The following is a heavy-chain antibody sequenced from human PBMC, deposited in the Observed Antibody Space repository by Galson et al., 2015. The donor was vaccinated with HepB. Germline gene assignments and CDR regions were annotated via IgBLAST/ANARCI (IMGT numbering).Heavy chain of an antibody. CDR2: ITTSSHYI. Sequence: SLRLSCAASGFTFSSYAMHWVRQAPGKGLEWVSSITTSSHYIYYADSLKGRFTISRDNAKNSLYLQVNSLRAEDTAVYYCARAVSYYYDSSAYQLIDYWGQGTLVTVSS. CDR1: GFTFSSYA. V-gene: IGHV3-21*01. CDR3: ARAVSYYYDSSAYQLIDY. J-gene: IGHJ4*02. D-gene: IGHD3-22*01.